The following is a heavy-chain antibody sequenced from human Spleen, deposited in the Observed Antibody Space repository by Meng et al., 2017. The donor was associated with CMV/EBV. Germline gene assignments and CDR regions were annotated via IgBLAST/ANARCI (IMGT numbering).Heavy chain of an antibody. Sequence: GESLKISCAASGFTFDDYDMSWVRQAPGKGLEWVSGINWNGGSTGYADSVKGRFTISRDNSKNSLYLQMTSLRVEDTAVYYCARGGGEYWGQGILVTVSS. V-gene: IGHV3-20*04. J-gene: IGHJ4*02. CDR3: ARGGGEY. CDR1: GFTFDDYD. CDR2: INWNGGST. D-gene: IGHD2/OR15-2a*01.